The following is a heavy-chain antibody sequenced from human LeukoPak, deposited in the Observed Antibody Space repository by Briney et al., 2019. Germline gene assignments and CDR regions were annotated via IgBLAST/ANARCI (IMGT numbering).Heavy chain of an antibody. V-gene: IGHV3-74*01. CDR3: ARASNTAMYYGMDV. Sequence: GGPLRLSCAASGFTFSSYWMHWVRHAPGKGLVWVSRINSDGSSTSYADSVKGRFTISRDNAKNTLYLQMNSLRAEDTAVYYCARASNTAMYYGMDVWGQGTTVTVSS. CDR1: GFTFSSYW. D-gene: IGHD5-18*01. J-gene: IGHJ6*02. CDR2: INSDGSST.